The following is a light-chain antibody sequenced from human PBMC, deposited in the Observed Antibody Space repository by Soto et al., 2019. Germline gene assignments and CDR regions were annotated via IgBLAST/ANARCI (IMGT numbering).Light chain of an antibody. Sequence: QSALTQPASVSGSPGQAITISCTGTSSDVGTYNLVSWYQQHPGKAPKLMIYEGSKRPSGVSNRFSGSKSGNTASLTISGLQAEDEAAYYCCSYARSSTVLFGGGTKVTVL. CDR2: EGS. CDR3: CSYARSSTVL. V-gene: IGLV2-23*01. J-gene: IGLJ2*01. CDR1: SSDVGTYNL.